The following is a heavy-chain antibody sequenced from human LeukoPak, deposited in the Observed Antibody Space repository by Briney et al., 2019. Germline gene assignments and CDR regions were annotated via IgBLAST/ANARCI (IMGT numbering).Heavy chain of an antibody. J-gene: IGHJ4*02. CDR2: ISAYNGNT. CDR3: ARGILAYYDSSGHPFDY. CDR1: GYTFTSHG. D-gene: IGHD3-22*01. Sequence: ASVKVSCKASGYTFTSHGISWVRQAPGQGLEWMGWISAYNGNTNYAQKLQGRVTMTTDTSTSTAYMELRSLRSYDTAVYYCARGILAYYDSSGHPFDYWGQGTLVTVSS. V-gene: IGHV1-18*01.